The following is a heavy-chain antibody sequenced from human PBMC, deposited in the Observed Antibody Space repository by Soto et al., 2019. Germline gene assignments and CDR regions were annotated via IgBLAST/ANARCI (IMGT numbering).Heavy chain of an antibody. D-gene: IGHD1-26*01. CDR3: ARLLKGGDVTENWFDP. V-gene: IGHV4-59*01. Sequence: SETLSLTCTVSGGSISSYYWSWIRQPPGKGLEWIGYIDYSGSTNYNPSLKSRVTISVDTSKNHFSLKLSSVTAADTAVYYCARLLKGGDVTENWFDPWGQGTLVTVSS. CDR2: IDYSGST. J-gene: IGHJ5*02. CDR1: GGSISSYY.